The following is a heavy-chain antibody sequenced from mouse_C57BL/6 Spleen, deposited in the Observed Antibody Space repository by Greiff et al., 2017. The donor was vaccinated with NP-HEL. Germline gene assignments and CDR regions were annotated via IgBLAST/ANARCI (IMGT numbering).Heavy chain of an antibody. CDR3: AIKITTVGATGRYAMDY. J-gene: IGHJ4*01. CDR2: INPNNGGT. CDR1: GYTFTDYN. Sequence: EVQLQQSGPELVKPGASVKIPCKASGYTFTDYNMDWVKQSHGKSLEWIGDINPNNGGTIYNQKFKGKATMTVAKSSSTAYMELRSLTSEDTAVYYCAIKITTVGATGRYAMDYWGQGNSVTVSS. D-gene: IGHD1-1*01. V-gene: IGHV1-18*01.